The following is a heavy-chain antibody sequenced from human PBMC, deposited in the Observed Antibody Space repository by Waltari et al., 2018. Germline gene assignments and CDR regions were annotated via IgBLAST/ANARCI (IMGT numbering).Heavy chain of an antibody. V-gene: IGHV1-69*05. CDR2: IIPIFGTA. J-gene: IGHJ4*02. D-gene: IGHD6-19*01. Sequence: QVQLGQSGAEVKKPGSSVKVSCKASGGHFSSYATSWGRQAPGQGLEWMGGIIPIFGTANYAQKFQGRVTITTDESTSTAYMELSSLRSEDTAVYYCARDLAVAGTLAYWGQGTLVTVSS. CDR3: ARDLAVAGTLAY. CDR1: GGHFSSYA.